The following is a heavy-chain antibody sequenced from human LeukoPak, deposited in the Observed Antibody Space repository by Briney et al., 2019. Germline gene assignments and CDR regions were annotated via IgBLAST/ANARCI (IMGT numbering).Heavy chain of an antibody. J-gene: IGHJ5*02. D-gene: IGHD5-24*01. Sequence: ASVKVSCKASGGTFSSYAISWVRQAPGQGLEWMGGIIPIFGTANYAQKFQGRVTITADESTSTAYMELSSLRSEDTAVYYCAGIPEVATIRGLFDPWGQGTLVTVSS. V-gene: IGHV1-69*01. CDR2: IIPIFGTA. CDR3: AGIPEVATIRGLFDP. CDR1: GGTFSSYA.